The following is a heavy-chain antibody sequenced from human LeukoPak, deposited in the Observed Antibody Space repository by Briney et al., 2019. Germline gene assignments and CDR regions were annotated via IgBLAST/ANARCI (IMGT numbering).Heavy chain of an antibody. CDR2: ISTTGRTI. D-gene: IGHD4-17*01. Sequence: PGGFLRLSCAASGFAFSGYEMNWVRQAPGKGLEWISYISTTGRTIYYADSVKGRFTISRDNAKNSLYLQMNSLSAEDTAVYYCARGDDYGDSLVAYWGQGTLVTVSS. V-gene: IGHV3-48*03. CDR1: GFAFSGYE. J-gene: IGHJ4*02. CDR3: ARGDDYGDSLVAY.